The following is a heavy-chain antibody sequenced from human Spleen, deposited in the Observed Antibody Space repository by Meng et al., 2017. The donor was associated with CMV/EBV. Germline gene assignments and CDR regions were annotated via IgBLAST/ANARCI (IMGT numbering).Heavy chain of an antibody. D-gene: IGHD2-2*01. Sequence: FPSYWIGWVSQMPGKGLEWMGIIYPGDSDTRYNPSFQGQVTISADKSISTAYLQWSSLRASDTAMYYCARHQGLYCSDTSCYGLDYWGQGTLVTVSS. CDR2: IYPGDSDT. J-gene: IGHJ4*02. CDR1: FPSYW. CDR3: ARHQGLYCSDTSCYGLDY. V-gene: IGHV5-51*01.